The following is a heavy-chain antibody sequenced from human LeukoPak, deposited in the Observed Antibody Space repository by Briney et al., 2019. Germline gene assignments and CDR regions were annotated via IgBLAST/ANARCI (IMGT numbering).Heavy chain of an antibody. Sequence: SETLSLTCTVSGGSISSSSYYWGWIRQPPGKGLEWIGSIYYSGSTYYNPSLKSRVTISVDTSKNQFSLKLSSVTAADTAVYYCARHYSSIWGPHYYYYMDVWGKGTTVTISS. CDR2: IYYSGST. CDR1: GGSISSSSYY. V-gene: IGHV4-39*01. CDR3: ARHYSSIWGPHYYYYMDV. J-gene: IGHJ6*03. D-gene: IGHD6-13*01.